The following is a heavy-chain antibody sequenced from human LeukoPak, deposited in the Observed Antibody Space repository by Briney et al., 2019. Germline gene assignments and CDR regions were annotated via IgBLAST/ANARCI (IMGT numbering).Heavy chain of an antibody. V-gene: IGHV1-69*02. D-gene: IGHD2-15*01. J-gene: IGHJ4*02. Sequence: GASVKVSCXASGGTFSSYTISWVRQAPGQGLEWMGRIIPILGIANYAQKFQGRVTITADKPTSTAYMELSSLRSEDTAVYYCAIHKVADRPYYFDYWGQGTLVTVSS. CDR2: IIPILGIA. CDR3: AIHKVADRPYYFDY. CDR1: GGTFSSYT.